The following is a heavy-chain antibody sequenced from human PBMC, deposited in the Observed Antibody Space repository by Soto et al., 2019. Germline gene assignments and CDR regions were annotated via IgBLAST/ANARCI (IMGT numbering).Heavy chain of an antibody. Sequence: HEHLVQSGAEVKRPGASLKVSCKASGYSFTGYYIHCVRQAPGQGLEWMGWINPDSGATNYAQNFQGRVTLTSDTSISTASMDLTSLTSDDTAVYYCARRDYGTGGYPFPYFDYWGQGTLVIVSS. V-gene: IGHV1-2*02. CDR2: INPDSGAT. D-gene: IGHD2-8*02. CDR3: ARRDYGTGGYPFPYFDY. J-gene: IGHJ4*02. CDR1: GYSFTGYY.